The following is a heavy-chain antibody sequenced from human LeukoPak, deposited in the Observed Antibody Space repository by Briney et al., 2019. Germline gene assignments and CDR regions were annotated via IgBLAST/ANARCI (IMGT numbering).Heavy chain of an antibody. J-gene: IGHJ4*02. Sequence: SETLSLTCAVYGGSFSGYYWSWIRQPPGKGLEWIGEINHSGSTNYNPSLKSRVTISVDTSKNQFSLKLSSVTAADTAVYYCARAGPTRYVLGSYRSPHFDYWGQGTLVTVSS. D-gene: IGHD3-16*02. CDR2: INHSGST. CDR1: GGSFSGYY. V-gene: IGHV4-34*01. CDR3: ARAGPTRYVLGSYRSPHFDY.